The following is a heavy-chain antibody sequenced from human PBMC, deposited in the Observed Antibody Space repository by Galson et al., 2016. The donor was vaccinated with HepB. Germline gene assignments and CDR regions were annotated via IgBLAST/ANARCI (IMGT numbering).Heavy chain of an antibody. CDR2: IIPIFGTA. V-gene: IGHV1-69*13. CDR3: ARNSITIFGVARPKYYFDY. J-gene: IGHJ4*02. D-gene: IGHD3-3*01. Sequence: SVKVSCKASGGTFSSYAISWVRQAPGQGLEWMGGIIPIFGTANYAQKFQGRVTITADESTSTAYMELSSLRSEDTAVYYCARNSITIFGVARPKYYFDYWGQGTLVTVSS. CDR1: GGTFSSYA.